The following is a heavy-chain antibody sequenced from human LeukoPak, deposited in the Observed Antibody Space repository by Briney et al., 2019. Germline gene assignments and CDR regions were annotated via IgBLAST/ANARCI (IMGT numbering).Heavy chain of an antibody. J-gene: IGHJ4*02. CDR2: FDPEDGET. CDR1: GYTLTELS. V-gene: IGHV1-24*01. Sequence: GASVKVSCKVSGYTLTELSMHWVRQAPGKGLEWMGGFDPEDGETIYAQKFQGRVTMTEDTSTDTAYMELSSLRSEDTAVYYCAPRHYYDSSGYFQRTYYFDYWGQGTLVTVSP. CDR3: APRHYYDSSGYFQRTYYFDY. D-gene: IGHD3-22*01.